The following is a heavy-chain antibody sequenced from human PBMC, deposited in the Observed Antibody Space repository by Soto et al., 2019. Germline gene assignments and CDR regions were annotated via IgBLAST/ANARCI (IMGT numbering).Heavy chain of an antibody. J-gene: IGHJ6*02. V-gene: IGHV1-18*01. D-gene: IGHD3-16*01. CDR3: AREGEMPYYYYGLDV. CDR1: GYTFTTYG. Sequence: QVQLVQSGAEVRKPGASVKVSCKASGYTFTTYGISWVRQAPGQGLEWMGWISGYNGHTKYAQKFQGRVTMTTDTSSXTVYMDLRGLRSDDTAVYYCAREGEMPYYYYGLDVWGQGTTVTVSS. CDR2: ISGYNGHT.